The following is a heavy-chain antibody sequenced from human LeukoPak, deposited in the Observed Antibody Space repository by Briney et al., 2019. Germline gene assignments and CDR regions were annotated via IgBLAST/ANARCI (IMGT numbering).Heavy chain of an antibody. D-gene: IGHD4-17*01. V-gene: IGHV3-13*01. J-gene: IGHJ4*02. Sequence: PGGSLRLSCAASGFTFSSYDMHWVRQATGKGLEWVSAIGTAGDTYYPGSVKGRFTISRENAKNSLYLQMNSLRAGDTAVYYCARGNGLYGETGDPFDYWGQGTLVTVSS. CDR2: IGTAGDT. CDR1: GFTFSSYD. CDR3: ARGNGLYGETGDPFDY.